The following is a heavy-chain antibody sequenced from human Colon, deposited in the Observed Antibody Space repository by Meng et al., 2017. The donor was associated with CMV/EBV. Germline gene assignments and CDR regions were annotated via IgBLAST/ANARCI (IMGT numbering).Heavy chain of an antibody. CDR3: VREGGSGFLEWLSTFDS. D-gene: IGHD3-3*01. CDR1: GGSISSSTYY. J-gene: IGHJ5*01. Sequence: GSLSLTCTVSGGSISSSTYYWGWIRQPPGKGLEWIGSIYYSGNTFYNPSLGSRVTMSMDTSYNQFSLKVTSVTAADTAVYYCVREGGSGFLEWLSTFDSWGQGTLVTVSS. V-gene: IGHV4-39*07. CDR2: IYYSGNT.